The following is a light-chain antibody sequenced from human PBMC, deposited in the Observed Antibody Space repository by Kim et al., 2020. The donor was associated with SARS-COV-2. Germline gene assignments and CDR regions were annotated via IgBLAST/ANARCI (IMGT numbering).Light chain of an antibody. J-gene: IGLJ3*02. CDR1: NIGSKS. V-gene: IGLV3-21*04. Sequence: SYELTQPPSVSVSPGKTARITCWGNNIGSKSVYWYQQKPGQAPVLVIYYDSDRPSGIPERFSGSNSGKTATLTISRVEAGDEADYYCQVWDSSSDHWVFGGGTQLTVL. CDR2: YDS. CDR3: QVWDSSSDHWV.